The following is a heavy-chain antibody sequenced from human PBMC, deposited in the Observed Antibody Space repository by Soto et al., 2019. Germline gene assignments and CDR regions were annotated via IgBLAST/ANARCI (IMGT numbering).Heavy chain of an antibody. J-gene: IGHJ4*02. D-gene: IGHD4-17*01. CDR1: GFSFGSYA. Sequence: EVQLLESGGGLVQPGGSLRLSCAASGFSFGSYAMTWDRQAPGKGLEWVSSIGGYGHTTHYAEFVQGRFIISRDDSKKTMDLQMNSLRVEDTAVYYCVKGGPTVIYFDHWGQGNLVSVSS. V-gene: IGHV3-23*01. CDR2: IGGYGHTT. CDR3: VKGGPTVIYFDH.